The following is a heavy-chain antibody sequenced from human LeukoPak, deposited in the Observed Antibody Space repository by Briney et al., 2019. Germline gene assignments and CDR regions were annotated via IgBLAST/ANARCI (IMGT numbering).Heavy chain of an antibody. CDR3: ARLITGTTTAFDI. J-gene: IGHJ3*02. Sequence: SETLSLTCTVSGGSISGYYWSWIRQPAGKGLEWIGRVYTSGSTHYNPSLKSRVTMSVDTSKNQFSLKLSSVTAADTAEYYCARLITGTTTAFDIWGQGTMVTVSS. V-gene: IGHV4-4*07. CDR1: GGSISGYY. D-gene: IGHD1-7*01. CDR2: VYTSGST.